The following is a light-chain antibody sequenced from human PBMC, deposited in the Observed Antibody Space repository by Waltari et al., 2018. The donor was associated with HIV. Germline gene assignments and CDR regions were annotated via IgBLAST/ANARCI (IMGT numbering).Light chain of an antibody. V-gene: IGKV3-15*01. Sequence: EKVMTQSPATLSVSPGERATLSCRASQSVSSNLAWYQQKPGQAPRLLIYGAFTRATGIPARFSGSGSGTEFTLTISSLQSEDLAVYYCQHYNNWPWTFGQGTKVATK. CDR2: GAF. J-gene: IGKJ1*01. CDR3: QHYNNWPWT. CDR1: QSVSSN.